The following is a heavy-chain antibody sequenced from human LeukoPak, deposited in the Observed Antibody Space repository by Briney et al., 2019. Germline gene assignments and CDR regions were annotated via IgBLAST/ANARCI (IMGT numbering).Heavy chain of an antibody. CDR2: IYYSGST. V-gene: IGHV4-31*03. Sequence: SETLSLTCTVSGGSISSGGYYWSWIRQHPGKGLEWIGYIYYSGSTYYNPSLKSRVTISVDTSKNQFSLKLSSVTAADTAVYYCAGTPVGGYSYGYYYWGQGTLVTVSS. CDR1: GGSISSGGYY. D-gene: IGHD5-18*01. J-gene: IGHJ4*02. CDR3: AGTPVGGYSYGYYY.